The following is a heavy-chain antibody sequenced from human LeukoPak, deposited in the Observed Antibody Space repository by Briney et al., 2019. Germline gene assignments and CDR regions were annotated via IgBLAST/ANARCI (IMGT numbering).Heavy chain of an antibody. D-gene: IGHD3-22*01. CDR3: ARNYYDSSGYSAYYYYYMDV. Sequence: GESLKISCKGSGYSFTSYWIGWVRQMPGKGLEWMGIIYPGDSDTRYSPSFQGQFTISADKSISTAYLQWSSLKASDTAMYYCARNYYDSSGYSAYYYYYMDVWGKGTTVTVSS. V-gene: IGHV5-51*01. CDR2: IYPGDSDT. CDR1: GYSFTSYW. J-gene: IGHJ6*03.